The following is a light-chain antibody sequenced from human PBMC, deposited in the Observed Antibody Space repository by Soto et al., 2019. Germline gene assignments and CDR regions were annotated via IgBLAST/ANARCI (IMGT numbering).Light chain of an antibody. CDR3: QQSYSTRT. CDR1: QSVSSN. Sequence: EIVMTQSAATLSLSPGERGTLSGRASQSVSSNLSWYQQKPGQAPRPLIYGASTRATGIPARFSGSGSGTEFTLTISSLQSEDFAVYYCQQSYSTRTFGQGTKVDI. CDR2: GAS. J-gene: IGKJ1*01. V-gene: IGKV3-15*01.